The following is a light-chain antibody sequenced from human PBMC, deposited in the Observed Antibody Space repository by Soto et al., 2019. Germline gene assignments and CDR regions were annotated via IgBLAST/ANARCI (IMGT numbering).Light chain of an antibody. V-gene: IGLV4-60*02. CDR3: ETWDSNTRV. Sequence: QLVLTQSSSASASLGSSVKLTCPLSSGHSSYIIAWHQQQPGKAPRYLMKLEGSGSYNKGSGVPDRFSGSSSGADRYLTISNLQFEDEADYYCETWDSNTRVFGGGTKVTVL. J-gene: IGLJ3*02. CDR2: LEGSGSY. CDR1: SGHSSYI.